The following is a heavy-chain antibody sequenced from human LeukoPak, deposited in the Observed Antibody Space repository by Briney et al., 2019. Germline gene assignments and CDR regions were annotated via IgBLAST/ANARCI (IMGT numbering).Heavy chain of an antibody. D-gene: IGHD5-18*01. CDR2: IWYDGSNK. V-gene: IGHV3-33*01. CDR1: GFTFSSYG. Sequence: PGGSLRLSCAASGFTFSSYGMHWVRQAPGKGLEWVAVIWYDGSNKYYADSVKGRFTISRDNSKNTLYLQMNSLRAEDTAVYYCARAAGYGYGPFDYWGRGTLVTVSS. CDR3: ARAAGYGYGPFDY. J-gene: IGHJ4*02.